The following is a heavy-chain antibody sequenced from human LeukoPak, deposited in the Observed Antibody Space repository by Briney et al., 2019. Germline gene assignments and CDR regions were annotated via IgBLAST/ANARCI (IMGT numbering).Heavy chain of an antibody. CDR3: ARDGHYDYVWGTYRYEPHAFDV. CDR1: RFPFSSYW. V-gene: IGHV3-74*01. J-gene: IGHJ3*01. Sequence: GGSPRLSCAASRFPFSSYWMHWVRQAPGKGLVWVSRIHSDGSSTNYADSVKGRFTISRDNAKNTLYLQMNSLRAEDTAVYYCARDGHYDYVWGTYRYEPHAFDVWGQGTMVTVSS. D-gene: IGHD3-16*02. CDR2: IHSDGSST.